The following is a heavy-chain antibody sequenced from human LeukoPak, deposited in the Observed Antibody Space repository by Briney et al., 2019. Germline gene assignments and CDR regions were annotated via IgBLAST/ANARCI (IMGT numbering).Heavy chain of an antibody. CDR1: GFTFSSYA. CDR3: AKLYYYDSSGYYDY. J-gene: IGHJ4*02. CDR2: ISGSGGST. V-gene: IGHV3-23*01. Sequence: GGSLRLSCAAYGFTFSSYAMSWVRQAPGKGLEWVSAISGSGGSTYYADSVKGRFTISRDNSKNTLYLQMNSLRAEDTAVYYCAKLYYYDSSGYYDYWGQGTLVTVSS. D-gene: IGHD3-22*01.